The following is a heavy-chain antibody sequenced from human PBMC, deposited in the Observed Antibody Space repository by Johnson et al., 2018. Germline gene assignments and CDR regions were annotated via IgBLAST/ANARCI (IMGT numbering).Heavy chain of an antibody. D-gene: IGHD3-22*01. Sequence: VQLVQSGGGLVQPGGSLKLSCAASGFTFSGSAMHWVRPASGKGLEWVGRLRRKANNYATSYGASVKGRFTISRDDSKNTAYLQMTSLKTEDTALYYFTRRYFHDSSGYYQGDYWGQGTLVTVSS. J-gene: IGHJ4*02. CDR2: LRRKANNYAT. V-gene: IGHV3-73*01. CDR3: TRRYFHDSSGYYQGDY. CDR1: GFTFSGSA.